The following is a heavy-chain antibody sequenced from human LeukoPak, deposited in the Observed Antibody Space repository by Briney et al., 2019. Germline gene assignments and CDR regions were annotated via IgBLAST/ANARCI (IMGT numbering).Heavy chain of an antibody. V-gene: IGHV1-18*04. D-gene: IGHD3-10*01. CDR3: ARGGGRFGAPFDY. CDR1: GYTFTNYG. Sequence: ASVKVSCKASGYTFTNYGINWVRQAPGQGLEWMGWISSKSGTTNYAQKLQGRVTMTTDTSTSTAYVELRSLRSDDTAVYYCARGGGRFGAPFDYWGQGTLVTVSS. J-gene: IGHJ4*02. CDR2: ISSKSGTT.